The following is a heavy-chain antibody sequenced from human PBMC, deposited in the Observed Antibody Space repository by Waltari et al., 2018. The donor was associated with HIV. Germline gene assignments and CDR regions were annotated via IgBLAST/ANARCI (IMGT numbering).Heavy chain of an antibody. V-gene: IGHV3-21*01. CDR2: ISSSSSYI. J-gene: IGHJ4*02. Sequence: EVQLVESGGGLVKPGGSLRLSCAASGFTFSSYSMNWVRQAPGKGLEWVSVISSSSSYIYYADSVKGRFTISRDNAKNSLYLQMNSLRAEYTAVYYCAREAVAGTACFDYWGQGTLVTVSS. D-gene: IGHD6-19*01. CDR3: AREAVAGTACFDY. CDR1: GFTFSSYS.